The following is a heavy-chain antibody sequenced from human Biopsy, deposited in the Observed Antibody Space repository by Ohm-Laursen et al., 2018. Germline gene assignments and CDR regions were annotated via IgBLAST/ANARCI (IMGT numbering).Heavy chain of an antibody. CDR2: INHSGHT. CDR3: ARDRIAYCTATSCDNFGLDV. J-gene: IGHJ6*02. D-gene: IGHD2-8*02. Sequence: SETLSLTCTVSSASINLYYWGWIRQSPGKGLEWIGYINHSGHTNYNPPLKSRLTMSVDTTKNQFSLKLTSVTAADTAVYYCARDRIAYCTATSCDNFGLDVWGQGTAVTVSS. V-gene: IGHV4-59*01. CDR1: SASINLYY.